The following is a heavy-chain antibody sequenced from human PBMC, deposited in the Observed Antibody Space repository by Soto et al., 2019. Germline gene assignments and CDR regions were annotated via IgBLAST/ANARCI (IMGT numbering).Heavy chain of an antibody. D-gene: IGHD4-17*01. J-gene: IGHJ6*03. CDR1: GGSISSGGYY. Sequence: SETLSLTCTVSGGSISSGGYYWSWIRQHPGKGLEWIGYIYYSGSTYYNPSLKSRVTISVDTSKNQFSLKLSSVTAADTAVYYCARRSVDYGDTRPDFSSRPKRNYYYYYMDVWGKGTTVTVSS. CDR3: ARRSVDYGDTRPDFSSRPKRNYYYYYMDV. CDR2: IYYSGST. V-gene: IGHV4-31*03.